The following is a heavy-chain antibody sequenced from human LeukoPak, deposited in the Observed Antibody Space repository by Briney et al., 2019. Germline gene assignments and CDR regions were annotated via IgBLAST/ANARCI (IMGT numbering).Heavy chain of an antibody. CDR1: GFIFSRYG. CDR3: AEGSGTYYRDYIDY. J-gene: IGHJ4*02. D-gene: IGHD3-10*01. V-gene: IGHV3-30*02. Sequence: PGGSLRLSCVASGFIFSRYGMHWVRQAPGKGLEWVTFIRYDGSNKDYADSVKGRFTISRDNTKNTLYLQVNSLRAEDTAVYYFAEGSGTYYRDYIDYWGQGTLVTVSS. CDR2: IRYDGSNK.